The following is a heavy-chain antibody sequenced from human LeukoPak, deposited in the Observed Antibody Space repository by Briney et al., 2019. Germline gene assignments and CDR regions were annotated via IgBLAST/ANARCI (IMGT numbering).Heavy chain of an antibody. CDR3: ARSYCSSTSCYEFDY. Sequence: SQTLSLTCAVSGGSISSGGYSWSWIRQPPGKGLEWIGYIYHSGSTYYNPSLKSRVTISVDRSKNQFSLKLSSVTAADTAVYYCARSYCSSTSCYEFDYWGQGTLVTVSS. J-gene: IGHJ4*02. CDR2: IYHSGST. D-gene: IGHD2-2*01. V-gene: IGHV4-30-2*01. CDR1: GGSISSGGYS.